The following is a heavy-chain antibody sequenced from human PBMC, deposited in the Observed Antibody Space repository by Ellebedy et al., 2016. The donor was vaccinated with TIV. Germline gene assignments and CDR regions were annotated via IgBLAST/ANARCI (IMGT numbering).Heavy chain of an antibody. V-gene: IGHV4-39*01. CDR1: GGSISSSSYY. J-gene: IGHJ2*01. CDR3: ARHLLHPNLRLGDVSLNWYFDL. D-gene: IGHD3-16*02. Sequence: SETLSLTCTVSGGSISSSSYYWGWIRQPPGKGLEWIGSIYYSGSTYYNPSLKSRVHISVDTSKNQFSLKLSSVTAADTAVYYCARHLLHPNLRLGDVSLNWYFDLWGRGTLVTVSS. CDR2: IYYSGST.